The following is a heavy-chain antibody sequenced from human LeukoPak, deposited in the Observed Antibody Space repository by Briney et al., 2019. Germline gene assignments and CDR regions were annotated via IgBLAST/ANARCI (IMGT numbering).Heavy chain of an antibody. CDR2: IYPGDSDT. CDR1: GYSFTSYW. V-gene: IGHV5-51*01. CDR3: ARSATDWAYYFDC. D-gene: IGHD3-9*01. Sequence: GESLKISCKGSGYSFTSYWIGWVRQMPGKGLEWMGIIYPGDSDTRYSPSFQGQVTISADKSISTAYLQWSSLKASDTAMYYCARSATDWAYYFDCWGQGTLVTVSS. J-gene: IGHJ4*02.